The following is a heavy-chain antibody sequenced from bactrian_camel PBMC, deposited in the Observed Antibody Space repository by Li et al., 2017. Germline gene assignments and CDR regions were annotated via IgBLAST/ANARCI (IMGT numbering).Heavy chain of an antibody. CDR1: NTYGNYC. V-gene: IGHV3S28*01. CDR2: ISTRGSST. J-gene: IGHJ4*01. Sequence: QLVESGGGSVQAGGPLRLSCLVLNTYGNYCMGWFRQAPGKEREGVAAISTRGSSTYYADSVKDRFTISRDNTKNTLYLQVNSLTPEDTAMYYCAADRFPHWMGESDENKKHLANYRGQGTQVTVS. CDR3: AADRFPHWMGESDENKKHLANY. D-gene: IGHD7*01.